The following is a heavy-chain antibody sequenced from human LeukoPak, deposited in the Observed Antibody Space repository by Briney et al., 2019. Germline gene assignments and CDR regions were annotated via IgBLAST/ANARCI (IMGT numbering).Heavy chain of an antibody. D-gene: IGHD3-3*01. J-gene: IGHJ6*02. CDR3: ARQGSPIFGVGPYYYYYGMDV. CDR2: IYYSGST. Sequence: PSETLSLTCTVSGGSISSGGYYWSWIRQHPGKGLEWIGYIYYSGSTYYNPSLKSRVTISVDTSKNQFSLKLSSVTAADTAVYYCARQGSPIFGVGPYYYYYGMDVWGQGTTVTVSS. V-gene: IGHV4-31*03. CDR1: GGSISSGGYY.